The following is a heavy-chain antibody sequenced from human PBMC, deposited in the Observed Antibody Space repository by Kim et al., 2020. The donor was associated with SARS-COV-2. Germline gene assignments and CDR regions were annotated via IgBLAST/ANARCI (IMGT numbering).Heavy chain of an antibody. CDR3: ARGYYGDSYFDY. CDR1: GFTFSSYD. V-gene: IGHV3-13*04. Sequence: GGSLRLSCAASGFTFSSYDMHWVRQATGKGLEWVSAIGTAGDTYYPGSVKGRFTISRENAKNSLYLQMNSLRAGDTAVYYCARGYYGDSYFDYWGQGTLVTVSS. CDR2: IGTAGDT. D-gene: IGHD4-17*01. J-gene: IGHJ4*02.